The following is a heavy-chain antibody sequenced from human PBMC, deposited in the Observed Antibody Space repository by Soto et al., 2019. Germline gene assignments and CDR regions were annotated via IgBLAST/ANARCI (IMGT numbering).Heavy chain of an antibody. V-gene: IGHV3-30-3*01. CDR1: GFTFSSYA. CDR2: ISYDGSNK. CDR3: ARDLSGTIHYYFDY. Sequence: QVQLVESGGGVVQPGMSLRLSCAASGFTFSSYAMHWVRQAPGKGLEWVAVISYDGSNKYYADSVKGRFTISRDNSKNTLYLQMNSLRAEDTAVYYCARDLSGTIHYYFDYWGQGTLVTVSS. J-gene: IGHJ4*02. D-gene: IGHD1-1*01.